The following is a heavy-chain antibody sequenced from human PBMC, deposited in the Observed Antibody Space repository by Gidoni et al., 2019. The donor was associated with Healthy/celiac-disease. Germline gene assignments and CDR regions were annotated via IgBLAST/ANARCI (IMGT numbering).Heavy chain of an antibody. D-gene: IGHD6-19*01. CDR1: GYTFTGYY. J-gene: IGHJ4*02. CDR3: ARVSFKQWLVRGY. CDR2: INPNSGGT. V-gene: IGHV1-2*02. Sequence: VQLVQSGAAVTKPGASVKVSCKASGYTFTGYYMHWVRQAPGQGLEWMGWINPNSGGTNYAQKCQGRVTMTRDTSISTAYMELSRLRSDDKAVYYCARVSFKQWLVRGYWGQGTLVTVSS.